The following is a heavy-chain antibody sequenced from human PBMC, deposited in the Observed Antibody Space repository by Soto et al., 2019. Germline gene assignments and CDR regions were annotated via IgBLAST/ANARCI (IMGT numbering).Heavy chain of an antibody. Sequence: PSETLSLTCTVSGGSISSYYWSWIRQPAGKGLEWIGRIYTSGSTNYNPSLKSRVTMSVDTSKNQFSLKLSSVTAADTAVYYCARSGPYCSSTSCYMGYYYYGMDVWGQRTTVTVSS. J-gene: IGHJ6*02. CDR3: ARSGPYCSSTSCYMGYYYYGMDV. V-gene: IGHV4-4*07. CDR1: GGSISSYY. CDR2: IYTSGST. D-gene: IGHD2-2*02.